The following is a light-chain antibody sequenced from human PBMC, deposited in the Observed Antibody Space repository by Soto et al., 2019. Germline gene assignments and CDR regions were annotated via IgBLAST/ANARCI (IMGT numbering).Light chain of an antibody. V-gene: IGKV3-20*01. Sequence: EIVLTQSPGTLSLSPGERATLSCRASQSVDSTYLAWYQQRPGRAPRLLIYGASIRATGIPDRFSGSGSGTDFTLTISRLEPEDFAVYYCQQYGNSPPLTFGGGT. CDR2: GAS. CDR3: QQYGNSPPLT. CDR1: QSVDSTY. J-gene: IGKJ4*01.